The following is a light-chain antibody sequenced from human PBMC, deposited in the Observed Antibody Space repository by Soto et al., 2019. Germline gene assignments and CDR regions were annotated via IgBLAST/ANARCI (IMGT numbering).Light chain of an antibody. CDR1: QDVSNY. CDR2: DAS. Sequence: DIQMTQSPSSLSASVGDRVTITCQASQDVSNYLNWYQQKLGKAPKLLIYDASNLETGVPSRFSGSGSGTYFSFTISSLQPEDFATYYCQPYSNLITSGQGTRLEIK. CDR3: QPYSNLIT. V-gene: IGKV1-33*01. J-gene: IGKJ5*01.